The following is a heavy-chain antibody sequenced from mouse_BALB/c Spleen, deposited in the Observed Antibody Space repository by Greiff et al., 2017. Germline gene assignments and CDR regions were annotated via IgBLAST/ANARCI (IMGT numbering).Heavy chain of an antibody. D-gene: IGHD1-1*01. CDR1: GYTFSSYW. V-gene: IGHV1-9*01. Sequence: QVQLQQSGAELMKPGASVKISCKATGYTFSSYWIEWVKQRPGHGLEWTGEILPGSGSTNYNEKFKGKATFTADTSSNTAYMQLSSLTSEDSAVYYCARGADYYGSSWFAYWGQGTLVTVSA. CDR2: ILPGSGST. CDR3: ARGADYYGSSWFAY. J-gene: IGHJ3*01.